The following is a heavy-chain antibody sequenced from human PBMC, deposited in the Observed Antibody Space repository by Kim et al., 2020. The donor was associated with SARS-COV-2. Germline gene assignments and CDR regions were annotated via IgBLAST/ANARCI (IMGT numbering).Heavy chain of an antibody. V-gene: IGHV4-59*03. D-gene: IGHD2-21*01. CDR1: GDSINSYY. CDR2: IYHNGSV. CDR3: AVSPDGNLFSYCGLDF. Sequence: SETLSLKCSVSGDSINSYYWNWIRQTPGKGLEWIGNIYHNGSVEYNPALRGRVAISLDASQNQFSLTFKSATAADSAIYYCAVSPDGNLFSYCGLDFWGRGAPVSVSS. J-gene: IGHJ4*02.